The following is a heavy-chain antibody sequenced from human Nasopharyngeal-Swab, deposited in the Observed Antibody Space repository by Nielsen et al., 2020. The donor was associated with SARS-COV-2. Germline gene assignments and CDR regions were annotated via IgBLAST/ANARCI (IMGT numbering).Heavy chain of an antibody. CDR2: IGAAGNK. Sequence: GESLKISYAASGFTFSSSAISWVRQAPGMGLEWVSVIGAAGNKIYADSVKGRFTISRDNSKNMVYLQMDSLRAEDTAIYYCAKYFGSGAYEAFCVSWGHGALVTVSS. CDR1: GFTFSSSA. CDR3: AKYFGSGAYEAFCVS. J-gene: IGHJ5*01. D-gene: IGHD1-26*01. V-gene: IGHV3-23*01.